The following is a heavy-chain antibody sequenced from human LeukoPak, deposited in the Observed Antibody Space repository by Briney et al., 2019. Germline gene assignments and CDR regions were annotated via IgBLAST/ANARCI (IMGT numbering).Heavy chain of an antibody. CDR1: GFTFSRYW. D-gene: IGHD6-19*01. CDR3: ARARSGYSSGWYVDY. CDR2: IQQDGSEK. V-gene: IGHV3-7*03. Sequence: GGSLRLSCAASGFTFSRYWMSWVRQAPGKGLEWVANIQQDGSEKYYVDSVKGRFTISRDNAKNSLYLQMSSLRAEDTAVYYCARARSGYSSGWYVDYWGQGTLVTVSS. J-gene: IGHJ4*02.